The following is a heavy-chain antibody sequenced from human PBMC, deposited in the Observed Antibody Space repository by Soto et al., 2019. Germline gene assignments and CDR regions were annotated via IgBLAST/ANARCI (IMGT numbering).Heavy chain of an antibody. CDR2: IYWDDDK. J-gene: IGHJ3*02. CDR3: AHPVPAPRKKGAFDI. V-gene: IGHV2-5*02. D-gene: IGHD2-2*01. Sequence: QITLKESGPTLVKPTQTLTLTCTFSGFSLSTSGVGVGWIRQPPGKALEWLALIYWDDDKRYSPSLKSRLTITKDTSKNQVVLIMTNMDPVDTATYYCAHPVPAPRKKGAFDIWGQGTMVTVSS. CDR1: GFSLSTSGVG.